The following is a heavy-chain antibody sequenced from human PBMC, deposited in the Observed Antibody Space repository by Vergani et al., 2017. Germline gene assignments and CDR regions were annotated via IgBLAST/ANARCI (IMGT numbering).Heavy chain of an antibody. CDR1: GFTFSNAW. D-gene: IGHD3-3*01. J-gene: IGHJ4*02. V-gene: IGHV4-59*05. Sequence: VQLVESGGGLVKPGGSLRLSCIVSGFTFSNAWMNWVRQAPGKGLEWIGSIYYSGSTYYNPSLKSRVTISVDTSKNQFSLKLSSVTAADTAVYYCATTYYDFWSGYPSNYFDYWGQGTLVTVSS. CDR2: IYYSGST. CDR3: ATTYYDFWSGYPSNYFDY.